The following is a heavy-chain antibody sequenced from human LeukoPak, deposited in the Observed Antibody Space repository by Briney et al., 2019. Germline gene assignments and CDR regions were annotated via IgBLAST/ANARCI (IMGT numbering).Heavy chain of an antibody. D-gene: IGHD6-13*01. V-gene: IGHV1-2*06. CDR1: GYTFTGYY. Sequence: ASVKVSCTASGYTFTGYYMHWVRQAPGQGLVWMGRINPNTGVTNYAQKFQGRVTMTRDTSISTACMELSRLRSDDTATYYCARYTSAWQQPSYWRQGTLVTVPS. CDR2: INPNTGVT. J-gene: IGHJ4*02. CDR3: ARYTSAWQQPSY.